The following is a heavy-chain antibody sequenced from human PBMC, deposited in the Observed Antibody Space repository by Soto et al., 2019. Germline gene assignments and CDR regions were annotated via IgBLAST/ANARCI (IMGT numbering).Heavy chain of an antibody. CDR3: ARRIYGDYDY. V-gene: IGHV1-18*01. J-gene: IGHJ4*02. CDR2: ISTYNGNT. CDR1: GYYFTTSG. Sequence: QAQLVQSGAEVKDPGASVKVSCKASGYYFTTSGITWVRQAPGQGLEWMGWISTYNGNTNYAQNLQDRVTLTADTSTSTAYMELRSLRSDDTAVYYWARRIYGDYDYWGQGTLVTVSS. D-gene: IGHD4-17*01.